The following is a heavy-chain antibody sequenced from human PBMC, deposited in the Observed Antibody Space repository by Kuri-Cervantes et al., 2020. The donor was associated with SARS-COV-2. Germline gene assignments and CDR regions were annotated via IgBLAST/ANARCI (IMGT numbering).Heavy chain of an antibody. CDR2: ISGPGSST. CDR1: GFTFSNYA. J-gene: IGHJ4*02. V-gene: IGHV3-23*01. Sequence: SLKISCAASGFTFSNYAMSWVRQAPGKGLEWVSAISGPGSSTHYADSVKGRFTISRDNSKNTMYLQMNSLRAEDTAVYYCTTLIDYWGQGALVTVSS. CDR3: TTLIDY.